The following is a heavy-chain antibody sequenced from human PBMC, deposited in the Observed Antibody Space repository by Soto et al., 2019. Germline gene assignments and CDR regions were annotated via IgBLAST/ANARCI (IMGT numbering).Heavy chain of an antibody. D-gene: IGHD6-19*01. V-gene: IGHV3-30*18. CDR2: ISYDGSNK. CDR1: GFTFSSYG. CDR3: AKEASIAVAGTGYFDY. Sequence: SGGSLRLSCAASGFTFSSYGMHWVRQAPGKGLEWVAVISYDGSNKYYADSVKGRFTISRDNSKNTLYLQMNSLRAEDTAVYYCAKEASIAVAGTGYFDYWGQGTLVTVSS. J-gene: IGHJ4*02.